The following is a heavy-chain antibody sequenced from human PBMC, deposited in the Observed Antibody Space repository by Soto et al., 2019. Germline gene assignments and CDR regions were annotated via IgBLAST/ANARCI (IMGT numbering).Heavy chain of an antibody. V-gene: IGHV3-9*01. D-gene: IGHD6-19*01. CDR2: ISWNSGSI. CDR3: AKDTRQIAVAGTNFDY. Sequence: PVGSLRLSCAASGFTFDDYAMHWVRQAPGKGLEWVSGISWNSGSIGYADSVKGRFTISRDNAKNSLYLQMNSLRAEDTALYYCAKDTRQIAVAGTNFDYWGQGTLVTVSS. J-gene: IGHJ4*02. CDR1: GFTFDDYA.